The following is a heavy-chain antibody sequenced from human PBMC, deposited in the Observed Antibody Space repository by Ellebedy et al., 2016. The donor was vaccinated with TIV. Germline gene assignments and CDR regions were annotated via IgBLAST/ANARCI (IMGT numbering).Heavy chain of an antibody. J-gene: IGHJ4*02. CDR1: GFTFEDYG. Sequence: GESLKISCAASGFTFEDYGMSWVRQVPGKGLECVSGINWNGGITHYADSVKGRFTISRDNSKNSLYLQMNSLRAEDTASYYCARDKGMQEMDYWGQGTLVTVSS. D-gene: IGHD2-8*01. CDR3: ARDKGMQEMDY. V-gene: IGHV3-20*04. CDR2: INWNGGIT.